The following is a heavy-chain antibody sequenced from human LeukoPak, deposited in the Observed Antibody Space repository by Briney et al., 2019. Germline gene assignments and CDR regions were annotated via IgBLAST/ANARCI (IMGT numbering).Heavy chain of an antibody. CDR3: ARESGKFDY. J-gene: IGHJ4*02. CDR2: ISGDGVST. CDR1: GLPIADFA. Sequence: GGSLRLSCVASGLPIADFAMHGVRQAPGKGLEWVSLISGDGVSTFYADSVKGRSSISRDNSKNSLSLEMNSLRTEDTAMYYCARESGKFDYWGQGALVAVSS. V-gene: IGHV3-43*02.